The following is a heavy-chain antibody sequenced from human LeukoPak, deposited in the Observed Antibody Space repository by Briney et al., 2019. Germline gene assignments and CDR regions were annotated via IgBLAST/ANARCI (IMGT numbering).Heavy chain of an antibody. D-gene: IGHD6-13*01. CDR1: GLTVNSNY. CDR2: IYRGGDT. CDR3: ARTVQQLVLRPFDY. J-gene: IGHJ4*02. V-gene: IGHV3-66*01. Sequence: GGSLRLSCAASGLTVNSNYMSWVRQAPGKGLEWVSVIYRGGDTYYADSVKGRFTISRDNSKNTLYLQMNSLRAEDTAVYYCARTVQQLVLRPFDYWGQGTLVTVSS.